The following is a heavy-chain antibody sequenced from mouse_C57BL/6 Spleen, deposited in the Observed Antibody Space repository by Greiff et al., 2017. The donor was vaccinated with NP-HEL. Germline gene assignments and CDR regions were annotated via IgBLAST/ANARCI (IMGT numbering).Heavy chain of an antibody. D-gene: IGHD2-3*01. V-gene: IGHV5-9*01. J-gene: IGHJ2*01. CDR1: GFTFSSYT. CDR3: ARQALRWLLLDY. CDR2: ISGGGGNT. Sequence: EVQVVESGGGLVKPGGSLKLSCAASGFTFSSYTMSWVRQTPEKRLEWVATISGGGGNTYYPDSVKGRFTISRDNAKNTLYLQMSSLRSEDTALYYCARQALRWLLLDYWGQGTTLTVSS.